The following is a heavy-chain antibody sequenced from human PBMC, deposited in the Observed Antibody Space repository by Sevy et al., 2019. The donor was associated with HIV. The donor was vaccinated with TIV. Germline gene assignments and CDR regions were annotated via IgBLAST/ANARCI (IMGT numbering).Heavy chain of an antibody. V-gene: IGHV1-69*01. Sequence: ASVKVSCKASGGTFSSYAISWVRQAPGQVLEWMGGIIPIFGTANYAQKFQGRVTITADESTSTAYMELSSLRSEDTAVYYCARGVISGYKSTYYYYYGMDVWGQGTTVTVSS. CDR3: ARGVISGYKSTYYYYYGMDV. J-gene: IGHJ6*02. D-gene: IGHD3-10*01. CDR2: IIPIFGTA. CDR1: GGTFSSYA.